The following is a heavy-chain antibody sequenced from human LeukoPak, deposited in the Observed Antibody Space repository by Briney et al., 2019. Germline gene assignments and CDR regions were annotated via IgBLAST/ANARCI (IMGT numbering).Heavy chain of an antibody. J-gene: IGHJ4*02. CDR2: IILNNGAT. CDR3: ATDDGNHNFDY. Sequence: ASVKVSCKASGFTFTDYYLHWLRQAPGQGLEWMGRIILNNGATNYAQKFQGRVTLTRDASISTAYMELSRQTSDDTAVYYCATDDGNHNFDYWGQGTLVTVSS. CDR1: GFTFTDYY. V-gene: IGHV1-2*06. D-gene: IGHD1-14*01.